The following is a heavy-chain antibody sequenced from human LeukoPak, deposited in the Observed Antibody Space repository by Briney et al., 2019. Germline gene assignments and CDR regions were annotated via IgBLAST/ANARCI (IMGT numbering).Heavy chain of an antibody. D-gene: IGHD1-26*01. V-gene: IGHV3-7*03. J-gene: IGHJ4*02. CDR1: GFTFSSYW. Sequence: GGSLRLSCAASGFTFSSYWMSWVRQAPGKGLEWVANINKDGGEKYYVESLKGRFTISRDNAKNSLYLQMNSLRADATAVYSCVKDSPPRYSGSPPAYWGQGTLVTVSS. CDR3: VKDSPPRYSGSPPAY. CDR2: INKDGGEK.